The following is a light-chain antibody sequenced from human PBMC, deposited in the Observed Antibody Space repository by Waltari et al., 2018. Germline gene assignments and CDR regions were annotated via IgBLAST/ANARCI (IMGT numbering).Light chain of an antibody. J-gene: IGLJ3*02. V-gene: IGLV3-1*01. CDR3: QTWDGTTAV. CDR2: EDK. CDR1: QLGHKF. Sequence: SYELTQPPSVSVSPGQTASITCSGDQLGHKFASWYQQKPGQSPVVVNYEDKKRPSGLQERFAGSNAGNAATLTISGTQAVDEADYYCQTWDGTTAVFGGGTKLTVL.